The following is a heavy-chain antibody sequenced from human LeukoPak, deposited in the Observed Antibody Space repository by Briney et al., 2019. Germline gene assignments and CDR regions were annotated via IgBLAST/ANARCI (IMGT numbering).Heavy chain of an antibody. J-gene: IGHJ4*02. CDR1: GYTLTELS. Sequence: GASVKVSCKVSGYTLTELSMHWVRQAPGKGLEWMGGFDPEDGETIYAQKFQGRVTMTEDTSTDTAYMELSSLRSEDTAVYYCATDPPYYDILTGYSGWGQGTLVTVSS. V-gene: IGHV1-24*01. D-gene: IGHD3-9*01. CDR3: ATDPPYYDILTGYSG. CDR2: FDPEDGET.